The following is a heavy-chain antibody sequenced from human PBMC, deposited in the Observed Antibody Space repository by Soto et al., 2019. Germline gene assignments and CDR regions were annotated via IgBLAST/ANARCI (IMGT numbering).Heavy chain of an antibody. CDR2: ISGSDGST. J-gene: IGHJ4*02. V-gene: IGHV3-23*01. D-gene: IGHD3-22*01. CDR3: AKDLVPSSMPVVIRTPLDY. Sequence: EVQLLESGGGLVQPGGSLRLSCAASGFTFSSYAMSWVRQAPGKGLEWVSVISGSDGSTYYADSVKGRFTISRDNSKNTLSLQMNSLRAEDTAVYYCAKDLVPSSMPVVIRTPLDYWGQGTLVSVSS. CDR1: GFTFSSYA.